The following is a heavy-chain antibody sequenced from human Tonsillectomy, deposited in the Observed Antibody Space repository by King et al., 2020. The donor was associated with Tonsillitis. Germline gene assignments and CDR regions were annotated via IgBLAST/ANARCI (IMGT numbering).Heavy chain of an antibody. J-gene: IGHJ4*02. CDR3: SKDPYYYDNSGYPYFDY. V-gene: IGHV3-30*02. Sequence: VQLVESGGGVVQPGGSLRLSCAASGFTFSSYGMHWVRQAPGKGLEWVAFIRYDGNNKYYADSVKGRFTISRDNSKVTLYQQMNSLRDEDTAVYYCSKDPYYYDNSGYPYFDYWGQGTLVTVSS. CDR2: IRYDGNNK. CDR1: GFTFSSYG. D-gene: IGHD3-22*01.